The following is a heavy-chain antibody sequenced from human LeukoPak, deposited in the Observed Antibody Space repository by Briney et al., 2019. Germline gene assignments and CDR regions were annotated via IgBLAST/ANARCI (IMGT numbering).Heavy chain of an antibody. J-gene: IGHJ4*02. CDR2: IYHTGNT. Sequence: TLSLTCSVSGGSVSSGGYYWNWIRQPPGKGLEWIGFIYHTGNTDYNPSLKSRVTISIDKSKNQFSLNLTSVTAADTAIYYCANSIIAAEATRFFDYWGLGALVTVSS. CDR1: GGSVSSGGYY. D-gene: IGHD6-13*01. V-gene: IGHV4-30-2*01. CDR3: ANSIIAAEATRFFDY.